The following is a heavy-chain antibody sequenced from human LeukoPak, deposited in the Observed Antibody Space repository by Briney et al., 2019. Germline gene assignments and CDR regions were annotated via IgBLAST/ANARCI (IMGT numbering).Heavy chain of an antibody. D-gene: IGHD6-6*01. Sequence: ASVKVSCKVSGYTLTELSMHWVRQAPGKGLEWMGGFDPEDGETIYAQKFQGRVTMTEDTSTDTAYMELGSLRSEDTAVYYCATLTSIAARGYYYYYMDVWGKGTTVTVSS. V-gene: IGHV1-24*01. CDR3: ATLTSIAARGYYYYYMDV. J-gene: IGHJ6*03. CDR2: FDPEDGET. CDR1: GYTLTELS.